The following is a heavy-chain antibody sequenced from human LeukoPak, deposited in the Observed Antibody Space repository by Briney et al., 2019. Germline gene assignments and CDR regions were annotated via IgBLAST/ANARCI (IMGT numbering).Heavy chain of an antibody. CDR1: GFSFSSYG. J-gene: IGHJ4*02. V-gene: IGHV3-23*01. CDR2: ISSSGSST. CDR3: ARGYSFDY. D-gene: IGHD3-22*01. Sequence: GGSLRLSCAASGFSFSSYGMSWVRQAPGKGLEWVSSISSSGSSTYYADSVKGRFTVSRDNSKNTVDLQMNSLRAEDTAVYYCARGYSFDYCGQGTLVTVSS.